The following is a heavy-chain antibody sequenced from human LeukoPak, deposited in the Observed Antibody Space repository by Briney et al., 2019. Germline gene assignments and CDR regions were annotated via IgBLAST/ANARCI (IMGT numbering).Heavy chain of an antibody. CDR1: GGSISSYY. Sequence: SETLSLTCTVSGGSISSYYWTWIRQPPGKGLEWIGYIYYSGSAKYNPSLKSRVTMSVDTSKNRFSLKLSSVTAADTAVYYCARHRGYCSSTSCSYNWFDHWGQGTLVTVSS. D-gene: IGHD2-2*03. V-gene: IGHV4-59*08. CDR2: IYYSGSA. J-gene: IGHJ5*02. CDR3: ARHRGYCSSTSCSYNWFDH.